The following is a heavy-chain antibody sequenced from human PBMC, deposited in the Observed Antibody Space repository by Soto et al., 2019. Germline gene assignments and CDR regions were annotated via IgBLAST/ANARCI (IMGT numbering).Heavy chain of an antibody. CDR2: INPSGGAT. V-gene: IGHV1-46*01. CDR1: GYTFSDYF. Sequence: GASVKVSCKASGYTFSDYFMHWVRQAPGQGLEWVGLINPSGGATSYPQKFQGSVSLTVDTSTSTFYMELRSLRSDDTAVYYCGRGRSGQIVVFYWGQGTLVTVSS. J-gene: IGHJ4*02. CDR3: GRGRSGQIVVFY. D-gene: IGHD1-26*01.